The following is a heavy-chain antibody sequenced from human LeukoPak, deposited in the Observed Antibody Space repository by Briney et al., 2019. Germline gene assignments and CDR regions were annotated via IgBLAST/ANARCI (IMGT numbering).Heavy chain of an antibody. CDR3: ARNYGEYVGYYIDY. CDR1: GFTFSSYE. Sequence: PGGSLRLSCAASGFTFSSYEMNWVRQAPGKGLEWVSAISGSGGSTYYADSVKGRFTISRDNSKNTLYLQMNSLRAEDTAVYYCARNYGEYVGYYIDYWGQGTLVTVSS. D-gene: IGHD4-17*01. J-gene: IGHJ4*02. V-gene: IGHV3-23*01. CDR2: ISGSGGST.